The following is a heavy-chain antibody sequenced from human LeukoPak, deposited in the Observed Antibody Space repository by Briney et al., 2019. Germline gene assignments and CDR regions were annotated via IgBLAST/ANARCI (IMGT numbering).Heavy chain of an antibody. CDR2: IYYTGNT. V-gene: IGHV4-39*01. J-gene: IGHJ6*03. CDR1: GVSISSSYSY. Sequence: SETLSLTCTVSGVSISSSYSYWGWIRQPPGMGLEWIGSIYYTGNTYYNASLKSQVSISIDTSKNQFSLKLTSVTAADTAVYYCAKPWGTGDYYYMDVWGKGTTVTVSS. CDR3: AKPWGTGDYYYMDV. D-gene: IGHD3/OR15-3a*01.